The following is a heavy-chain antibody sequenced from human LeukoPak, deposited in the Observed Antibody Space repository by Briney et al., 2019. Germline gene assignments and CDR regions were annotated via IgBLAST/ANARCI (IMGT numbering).Heavy chain of an antibody. CDR2: IGIGDDT. J-gene: IGHJ3*02. V-gene: IGHV3-13*01. Sequence: GGSLRLPCAASVFTFRDYYMHWVRQTPGRGLEWVSSIGIGDDTHYPDSVKGRFTISRENAKNSLYLQMSSLRDGDTAMYYCVRGGIRVSGIDAFDIWGHGTMVTVSS. D-gene: IGHD5/OR15-5a*01. CDR1: VFTFRDYY. CDR3: VRGGIRVSGIDAFDI.